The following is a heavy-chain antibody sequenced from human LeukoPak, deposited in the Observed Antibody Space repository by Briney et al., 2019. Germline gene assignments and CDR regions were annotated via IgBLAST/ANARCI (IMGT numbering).Heavy chain of an antibody. J-gene: IGHJ6*04. D-gene: IGHD3-10*02. Sequence: GGSLRLSCAASGFTFGPYTMNWVRQAPGKGVEWVASITSTSRYIYYGDSVKGRFTISRDNAQSSLYLQMNRLRAEDTAVYYCAELGITMIGGVWGKGTTVTISS. V-gene: IGHV3-21*06. CDR2: ITSTSRYI. CDR1: GFTFGPYT. CDR3: AELGITMIGGV.